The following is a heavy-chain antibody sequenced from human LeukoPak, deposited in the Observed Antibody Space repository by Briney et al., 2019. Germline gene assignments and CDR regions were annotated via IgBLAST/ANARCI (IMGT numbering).Heavy chain of an antibody. CDR1: GFTFSNDW. D-gene: IGHD1-26*01. J-gene: IGHJ4*02. CDR2: INTDGSTT. CDR3: ARGRGGSYHY. Sequence: GGSLRLSCAASGFTFSNDWIHWVRQAPGKGLVWVSRINTDGSTTTYADSVKGRFTISRDNAKNTLYLQMNSLRVEDTAVYYCARGRGGSYHYWGQGTLVTVSS. V-gene: IGHV3-74*03.